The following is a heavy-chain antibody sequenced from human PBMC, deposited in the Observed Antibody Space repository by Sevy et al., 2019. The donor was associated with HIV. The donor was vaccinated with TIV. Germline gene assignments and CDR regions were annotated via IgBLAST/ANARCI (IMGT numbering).Heavy chain of an antibody. J-gene: IGHJ5*02. Sequence: GGSLRLSCVASGFTFSSYEMTWVRQAPGKGLEWVSSISSSGTTIYYGDSVEGRFTISRDNPKNSLYLQMNSLRAEDTAVYYCARKGGAYDVGFDPSGQGTLVTVSS. D-gene: IGHD3-22*01. CDR3: ARKGGAYDVGFDP. V-gene: IGHV3-48*03. CDR1: GFTFSSYE. CDR2: ISSSGTTI.